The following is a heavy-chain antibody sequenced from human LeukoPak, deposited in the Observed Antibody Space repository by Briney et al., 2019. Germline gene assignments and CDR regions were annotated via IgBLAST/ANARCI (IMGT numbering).Heavy chain of an antibody. Sequence: PGGSLRLSCAASGFTFSTYAMSWVRQAPGKGLEWVSTISSGGGFTYYSESVKGRFTISRDSSKNTLFLQMNSLRAEDTAVYYCARSRGGSSSGVGDNFDHWGQGTLVTVSS. CDR2: ISSGGGFT. V-gene: IGHV3-23*01. CDR3: ARSRGGSSSGVGDNFDH. D-gene: IGHD6-6*01. CDR1: GFTFSTYA. J-gene: IGHJ4*02.